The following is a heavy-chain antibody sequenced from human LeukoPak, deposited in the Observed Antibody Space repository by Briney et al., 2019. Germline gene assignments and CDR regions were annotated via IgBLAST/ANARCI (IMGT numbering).Heavy chain of an antibody. Sequence: GRSLRLSCAASGFTFSIYGMHWVRQAPGKGLEWVALLAGDGVNIFYADSVRGRFTISRDNAKNTLYLQMNTLRVEDTAVYYCTRDLMDYDVSTGLHHYYMDVWGQGTTVTVSS. CDR3: TRDLMDYDVSTGLHHYYMDV. CDR1: GFTFSIYG. J-gene: IGHJ6*02. D-gene: IGHD3-9*01. V-gene: IGHV3-30*03. CDR2: LAGDGVNI.